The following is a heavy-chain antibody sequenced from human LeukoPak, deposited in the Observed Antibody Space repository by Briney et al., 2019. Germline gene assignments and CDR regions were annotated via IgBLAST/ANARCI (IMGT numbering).Heavy chain of an antibody. D-gene: IGHD1-7*01. CDR1: GYTFTSYD. V-gene: IGHV1-18*01. CDR2: MNPNSGNT. CDR3: ARGSNWNYNY. J-gene: IGHJ4*01. Sequence: ASVKVSCKASGYTFTSYDINWVRQATGQGLEWMGWMNPNSGNTNYAQKLQGRVTMTTDTSTSTAYMELRSLRSDDTAVYYCARGSNWNYNYWGHGTLVTVSS.